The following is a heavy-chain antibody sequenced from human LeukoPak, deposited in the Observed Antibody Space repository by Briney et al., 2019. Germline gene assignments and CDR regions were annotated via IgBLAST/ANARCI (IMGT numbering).Heavy chain of an antibody. V-gene: IGHV1-18*01. J-gene: IGHJ3*02. CDR2: ISAYNGNT. D-gene: IGHD3-22*01. CDR3: ARSKSIHYDSSGYYHDAFDI. CDR1: GYTFTSYG. Sequence: GASVKVSCKASGYTFTSYGISWVRQAPGQGLEWMEWISAYNGNTNYAQKLQGRVTMTTDTSTSAAYMELRSLRSDDTAVYYCARSKSIHYDSSGYYHDAFDIWGQGTMVTVSS.